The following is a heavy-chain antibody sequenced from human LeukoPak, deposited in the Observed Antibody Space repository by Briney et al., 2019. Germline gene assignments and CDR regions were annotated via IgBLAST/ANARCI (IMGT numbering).Heavy chain of an antibody. J-gene: IGHJ4*02. CDR3: ANEDSSGYYY. CDR1: GFTFSSYA. CDR2: ISGSGGST. D-gene: IGHD3-22*01. V-gene: IGHV3-23*01. Sequence: PGGSLRLSCAASGFTFSSYAMSWVRQAPGKGLEWVSAISGSGGSTYYADSVKGRFTISRDNSKNTLYLQMSSLRVEDTAVYYCANEDSSGYYYWGQGTLVTVSS.